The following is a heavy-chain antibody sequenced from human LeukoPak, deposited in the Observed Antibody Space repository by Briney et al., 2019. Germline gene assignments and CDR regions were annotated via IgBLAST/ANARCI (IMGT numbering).Heavy chain of an antibody. Sequence: GGSLRLSCAASGFSFRSYGMHWVRQPPGKGLEWVAVIWYDGRNKHYADSVKGRFTISRDNSMDTLYLQLNSLRAEDTGVYYCAKDPGGGSYYRFDHWGQGALVTVSS. J-gene: IGHJ4*02. V-gene: IGHV3-30*02. CDR2: IWYDGRNK. CDR1: GFSFRSYG. CDR3: AKDPGGGSYYRFDH. D-gene: IGHD1-26*01.